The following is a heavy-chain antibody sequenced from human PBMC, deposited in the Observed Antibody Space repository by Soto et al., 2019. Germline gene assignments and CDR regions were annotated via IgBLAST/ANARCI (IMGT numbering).Heavy chain of an antibody. CDR3: ARTAEGDPPRTHWYFDL. D-gene: IGHD6-25*01. V-gene: IGHV3-53*02. Sequence: EVQLVETGGALIQPGGSLRLSCAASGFPVNATYLSWVRQAPGKGLEWLSVLYADGSTYYIDSVKGRFRISRDSSKNTLYLQMDSLRADDTALYFCARTAEGDPPRTHWYFDLWGRGTLVTVSS. CDR2: LYADGST. J-gene: IGHJ2*01. CDR1: GFPVNATY.